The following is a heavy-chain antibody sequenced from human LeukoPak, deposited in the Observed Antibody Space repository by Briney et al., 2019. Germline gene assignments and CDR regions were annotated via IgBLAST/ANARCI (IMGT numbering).Heavy chain of an antibody. D-gene: IGHD3-10*01. CDR3: AKDAITMVRGVITPYYFDC. J-gene: IGHJ4*02. CDR2: ISYDGSNE. Sequence: GGSLRLSCAASGFTFKTYAMHWVRQAPGKGLEWVGIISYDGSNEYYADSVKGRFTISRDNSKNTLYLQMNSLRAEDTAVYYCAKDAITMVRGVITPYYFDCWDQGTLVTVSS. V-gene: IGHV3-30*18. CDR1: GFTFKTYA.